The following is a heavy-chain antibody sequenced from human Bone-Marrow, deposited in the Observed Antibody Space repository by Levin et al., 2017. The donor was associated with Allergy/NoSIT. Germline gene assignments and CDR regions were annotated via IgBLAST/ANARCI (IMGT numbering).Heavy chain of an antibody. CDR1: GYTFTSYG. Sequence: GASVKVSCKASGYTFTSYGISWVRQAPGQGLEWMGWISAYNGNTNYAQKLQGRVTMTTDTSTSTAYMELRSLRSDDTAVYYCARDLAGGCSSTSCYTEYYYYYGMDVWGQGTTVTVSS. J-gene: IGHJ6*02. CDR2: ISAYNGNT. V-gene: IGHV1-18*01. CDR3: ARDLAGGCSSTSCYTEYYYYYGMDV. D-gene: IGHD2-2*02.